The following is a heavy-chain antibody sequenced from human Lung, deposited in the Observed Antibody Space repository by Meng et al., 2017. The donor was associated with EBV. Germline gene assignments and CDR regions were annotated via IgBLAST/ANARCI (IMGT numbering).Heavy chain of an antibody. J-gene: IGHJ4*02. CDR1: GGSISSSNW. Sequence: ALGPGLVKPSGTLSLTCAVSGGSISSSNWWSWVRQPPGKELEWIGEIFHSGSTNYSPSLKSRVTMSIDESKNKFSLRLNSVTAADTAVYYCARSTTLRYYRDSGGYPFDRWGRGTLVTVSS. D-gene: IGHD3-22*01. V-gene: IGHV4-4*02. CDR3: ARSTTLRYYRDSGGYPFDR. CDR2: IFHSGST.